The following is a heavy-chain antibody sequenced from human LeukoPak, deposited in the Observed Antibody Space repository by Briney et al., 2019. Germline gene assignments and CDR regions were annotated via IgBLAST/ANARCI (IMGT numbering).Heavy chain of an antibody. CDR1: GFTFSSYG. CDR2: ISYDGSNK. Sequence: GSLRLSCAASGFTFSSYGMHWVRQAPGKGLEWVAVISYDGSNKYYADSVKGRFTISRDNSKNTLYLQMNSLRAEDTAVYYCAKLSGSQQIIDYWGQEPWSPSPQ. D-gene: IGHD3-22*01. V-gene: IGHV3-30*18. CDR3: AKLSGSQQIIDY. J-gene: IGHJ4*01.